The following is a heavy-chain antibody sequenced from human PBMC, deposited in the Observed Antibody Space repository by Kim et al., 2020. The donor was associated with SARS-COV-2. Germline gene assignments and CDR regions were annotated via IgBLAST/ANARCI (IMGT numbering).Heavy chain of an antibody. Sequence: AYSVKGRFTISRDNAKNTLYLQMNSLRAEDTAVYYCSRRAYSSGWWYFDYWGQGTLVTVSS. D-gene: IGHD6-19*01. J-gene: IGHJ4*02. CDR3: SRRAYSSGWWYFDY. V-gene: IGHV3-74*01.